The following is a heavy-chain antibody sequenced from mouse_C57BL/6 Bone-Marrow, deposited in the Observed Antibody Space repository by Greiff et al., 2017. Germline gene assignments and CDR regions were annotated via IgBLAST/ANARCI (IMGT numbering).Heavy chain of an antibody. D-gene: IGHD4-1*01. CDR1: GYAFSSYW. J-gene: IGHJ2*01. CDR3: ARWNWVYFDY. Sequence: QVQLKESGPELVKPGASVKISCKASGYAFSSYWMNWVKQRPGKGLEWIGQIYPGDGDTNYNGKFKGKATLTADKSSSTAYMQLSSLTSEDSAVYFCARWNWVYFDYWGQGTTLTVSS. CDR2: IYPGDGDT. V-gene: IGHV1-80*01.